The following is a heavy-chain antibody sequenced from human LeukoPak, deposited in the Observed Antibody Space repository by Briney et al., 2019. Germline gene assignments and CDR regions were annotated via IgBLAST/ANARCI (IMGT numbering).Heavy chain of an antibody. J-gene: IGHJ4*02. CDR3: ARGNFYYYDSSGYWVDY. CDR2: IYYSGST. CDR1: GGSISSYY. V-gene: IGHV4-59*01. Sequence: SETLSLNCTVSGGSISSYYWSWIRQPPGKGLEWIGYIYYSGSTNYNPSLKSRVTISVDTSKNQFSLKLSSVTAADTAVYYCARGNFYYYDSSGYWVDYWGQGTLVTVSS. D-gene: IGHD3-22*01.